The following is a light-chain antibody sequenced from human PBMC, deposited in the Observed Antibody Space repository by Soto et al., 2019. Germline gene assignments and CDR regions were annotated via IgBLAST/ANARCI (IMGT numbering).Light chain of an antibody. CDR1: QSISRQ. CDR3: RQYQSYWT. Sequence: DIKMTQSPSTLSASVGDRVSITCRASQSISRQLAWYQQKPGKAPNLLIYQASNLETGVPSRFTGSGSGTVFTLTISSLQPNDLATYYCRQYQSYWTFGQGNKVEVK. CDR2: QAS. J-gene: IGKJ1*01. V-gene: IGKV1-5*03.